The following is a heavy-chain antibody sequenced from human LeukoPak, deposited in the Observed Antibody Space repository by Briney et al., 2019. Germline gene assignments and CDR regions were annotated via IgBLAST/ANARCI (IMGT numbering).Heavy chain of an antibody. V-gene: IGHV1-18*01. CDR1: GYTFTSYG. J-gene: IGHJ4*02. Sequence: ASVKVSCKASGYTFTSYGISWVRQAPGQGREWMGWISAYNGNTNYAQKLQGRVTMTTDTSTSTAYMELRSLRSDDTAVYYCARDRLAYGSGSYRGGYWGQGTLVTVSS. D-gene: IGHD3-10*01. CDR2: ISAYNGNT. CDR3: ARDRLAYGSGSYRGGY.